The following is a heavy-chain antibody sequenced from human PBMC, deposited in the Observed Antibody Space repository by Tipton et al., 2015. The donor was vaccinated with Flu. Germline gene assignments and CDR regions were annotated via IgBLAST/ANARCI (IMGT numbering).Heavy chain of an antibody. D-gene: IGHD1-26*01. J-gene: IGHJ4*02. CDR3: ARVSSVGATVIPVYFDY. CDR1: GGSFSGYY. V-gene: IGHV4-34*01. Sequence: TLSLTCAVYGGSFSGYYWSWIRQPPGKGLEWIGEINHSGSTNYNPSLKSRVTISVDTSKNHFSLKLSSVTAADTAVYYCARVSSVGATVIPVYFDYWGQGTLVTVSS. CDR2: INHSGST.